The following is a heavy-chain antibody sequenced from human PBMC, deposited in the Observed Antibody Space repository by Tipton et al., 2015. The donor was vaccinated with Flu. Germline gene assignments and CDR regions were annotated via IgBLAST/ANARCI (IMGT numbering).Heavy chain of an antibody. Sequence: GLVKPSETLSLTCTVSGGSISSYYWTWIRQPAGKGLEWIGRIYTSGSTNYNPSLKSRVTMSVDTSKNQFSLNLSSVTAADTAVYHCARDHQWLRISANWFDPWGQGTLVTVSS. J-gene: IGHJ5*02. V-gene: IGHV4-4*07. CDR1: GGSISSYY. D-gene: IGHD6-19*01. CDR3: ARDHQWLRISANWFDP. CDR2: IYTSGST.